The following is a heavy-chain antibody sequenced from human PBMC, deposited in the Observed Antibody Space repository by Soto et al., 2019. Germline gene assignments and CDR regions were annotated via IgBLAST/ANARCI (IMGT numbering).Heavy chain of an antibody. Sequence: QVQLVQSGAEVKRPGSSVKVSCKASGGIFSTYSIYWVRQAPVQGLEWMGSIIPLVGTPNYAQKFKGRVISSADESTSTAYMEVTSLRSEDTTMYVCASRQAGNLDNYYDMDVWGQGPTVTVSS. D-gene: IGHD4-4*01. CDR2: IIPLVGTP. CDR3: ASRQAGNLDNYYDMDV. CDR1: GGIFSTYS. J-gene: IGHJ6*02. V-gene: IGHV1-69*18.